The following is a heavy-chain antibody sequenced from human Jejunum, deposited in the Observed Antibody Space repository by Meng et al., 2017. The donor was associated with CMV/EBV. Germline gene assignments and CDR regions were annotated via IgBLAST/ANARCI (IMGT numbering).Heavy chain of an antibody. CDR3: ARGLTGPEYYYNAMDV. D-gene: IGHD2/OR15-2a*01. J-gene: IGHJ6*02. V-gene: IGHV4-39*07. CDR1: ISSGSTY. CDR2: FSFSGAA. Sequence: ISSGSTYWGWIRQPPGKGLEWIGSFSFSGAAYYNPSLKSRVTISLDTSKNQFSLKVTSVTAADTAVYYCARGLTGPEYYYNAMDVWGQGTTVTVSS.